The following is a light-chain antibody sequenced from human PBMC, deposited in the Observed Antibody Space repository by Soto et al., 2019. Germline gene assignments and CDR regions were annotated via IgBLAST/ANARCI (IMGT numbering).Light chain of an antibody. V-gene: IGLV1-47*01. CDR3: AAWDDSLSGLYV. CDR2: RNN. CDR1: SSNIGSNY. J-gene: IGLJ1*01. Sequence: QSVLTQPPSASGTPGQRVTISCSGSSSNIGSNYVYWYQQLPGTAPKLLICRNNQRPSGVPDRFSGSKSGTSASLAISGLRSEDEADYYCAAWDDSLSGLYVFGTGTKVTVL.